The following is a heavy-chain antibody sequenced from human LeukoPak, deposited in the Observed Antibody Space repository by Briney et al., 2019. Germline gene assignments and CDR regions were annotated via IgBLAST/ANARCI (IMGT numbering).Heavy chain of an antibody. J-gene: IGHJ4*02. D-gene: IGHD6-19*01. CDR3: TSRYSSGWYPFDY. V-gene: IGHV3-30*03. Sequence: PGRSLRLSCAASGFTFSSYGMHWVRQAPGKGLEWVAVISYDGSNKYYADSVKGRFTISRDNSKNTLYLQMNSLRAEDTAVYYCTSRYSSGWYPFDYWGQGTLVTVSS. CDR1: GFTFSSYG. CDR2: ISYDGSNK.